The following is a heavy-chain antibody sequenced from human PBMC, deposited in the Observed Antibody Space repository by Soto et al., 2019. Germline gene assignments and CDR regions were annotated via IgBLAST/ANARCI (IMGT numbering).Heavy chain of an antibody. CDR2: ISSSSSYI. Sequence: PGGSLRLSCAASGFTFSSYSMNWVRQAPGKGLEWVSSISSSSSYIYYADSVKGRFTISRDNAKNSLYLQMNSLRAEDTAVYYCLAVAGENFDYWGQGALVTVSS. CDR1: GFTFSSYS. J-gene: IGHJ4*02. V-gene: IGHV3-21*01. CDR3: LAVAGENFDY. D-gene: IGHD6-19*01.